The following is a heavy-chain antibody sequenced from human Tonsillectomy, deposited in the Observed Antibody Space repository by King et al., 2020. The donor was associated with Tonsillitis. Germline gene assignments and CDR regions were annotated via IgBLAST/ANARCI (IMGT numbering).Heavy chain of an antibody. CDR3: AKGSRTTVTIGGDY. D-gene: IGHD4-11*01. Sequence: VQLVESGGGVAQPGRSLRLSWSASGCTFSNYGKHWVRQAPGKGLEWVAVISYDGSNEFYADSVKGRFTISRDNSKNTLYLQMNSLRAEDTAVYYCAKGSRTTVTIGGDYWGQGTLVTVSS. J-gene: IGHJ4*02. CDR2: ISYDGSNE. CDR1: GCTFSNYG. V-gene: IGHV3-30*18.